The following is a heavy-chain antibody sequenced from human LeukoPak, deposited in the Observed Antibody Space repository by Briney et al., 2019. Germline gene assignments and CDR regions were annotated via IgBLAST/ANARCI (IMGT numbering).Heavy chain of an antibody. CDR2: TYYRSKWYN. V-gene: IGHV6-1*01. CDR1: GDSVSSNSAA. J-gene: IGHJ4*02. CDR3: ARGHEFDF. Sequence: SQTLSLTCAVSGDSVSSNSAAWNWIRQSPSRGLEWLGRTYYRSKWYNEYAMSVRGRIIINPDTSKNQFSLQSNSVTPEDTGVYYCARGHEFDFWGQGTLVTVSS.